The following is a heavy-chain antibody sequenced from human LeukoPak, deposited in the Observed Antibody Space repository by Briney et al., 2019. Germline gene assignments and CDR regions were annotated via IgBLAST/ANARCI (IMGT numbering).Heavy chain of an antibody. D-gene: IGHD2-8*01. V-gene: IGHV4-34*01. CDR2: INHSGST. CDR3: ARRAIALMVYNKRGGWFDP. CDR1: GFTFSSYA. Sequence: PGGSLRLSCAASGFTFSSYAMSWIRQPPGKGLEWIGEINHSGSTNYNPSLKSRVTISVDTSKNQFSLKLSSVTAADTAVYYCARRAIALMVYNKRGGWFDPWGQGTLVTVSS. J-gene: IGHJ5*02.